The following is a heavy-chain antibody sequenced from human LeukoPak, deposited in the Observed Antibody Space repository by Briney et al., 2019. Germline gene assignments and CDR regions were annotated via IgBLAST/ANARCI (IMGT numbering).Heavy chain of an antibody. Sequence: SETLSLTCAVYGGSFSGYYWSWIRQPPGKGLEWIGRIYTSGITNYNPSLKSRVTISVDTSKNQFSLKLTSVTASDTAVYYCARLPDPWGQGTLVTVSS. CDR2: IYTSGIT. V-gene: IGHV4-4*08. CDR3: ARLPDP. J-gene: IGHJ5*02. CDR1: GGSFSGYY.